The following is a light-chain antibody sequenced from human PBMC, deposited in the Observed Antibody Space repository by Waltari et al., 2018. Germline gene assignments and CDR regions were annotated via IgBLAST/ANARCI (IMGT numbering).Light chain of an antibody. CDR2: EVS. Sequence: QSALTQPPSASGSPGQSVTISCTGTRSAVGGYNYVSWYQQHPGKAPKLMIYEVSKRPSWVPDRFSGSKSGNTASLTVSGLQTEDEADYYCTSYAGSNTWGVFGTGTKVTVL. J-gene: IGLJ1*01. CDR3: TSYAGSNTWGV. CDR1: RSAVGGYNY. V-gene: IGLV2-8*01.